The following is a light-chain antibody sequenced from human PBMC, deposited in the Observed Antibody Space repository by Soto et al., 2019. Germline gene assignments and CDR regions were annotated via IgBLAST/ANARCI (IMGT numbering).Light chain of an antibody. Sequence: DLQMTQSPSSLSASVGDRITITCRASQTVYSYLNWYQQEPGRAPKLLIYAVSSLHSGVPSRFSGSGSGTDFTLTISSLQPEDFATYYCQQSYIDHVTFGGGTKVEIK. V-gene: IGKV1-39*01. CDR3: QQSYIDHVT. CDR1: QTVYSY. J-gene: IGKJ4*01. CDR2: AVS.